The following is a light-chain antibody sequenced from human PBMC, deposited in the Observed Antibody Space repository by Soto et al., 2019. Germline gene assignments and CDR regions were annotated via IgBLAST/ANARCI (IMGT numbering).Light chain of an antibody. CDR1: QGIRND. CDR2: AAS. Sequence: DIPMTQFPSSLSASVGDRVTITCRASQGIRNDLGWYQQKPGKAPKRLIYAASSLQSGVPSRYSGSGSGTEFTLAISSLQPEDSATFYCLQHSTYPLTFGQGTKVDIK. CDR3: LQHSTYPLT. J-gene: IGKJ1*01. V-gene: IGKV1-17*01.